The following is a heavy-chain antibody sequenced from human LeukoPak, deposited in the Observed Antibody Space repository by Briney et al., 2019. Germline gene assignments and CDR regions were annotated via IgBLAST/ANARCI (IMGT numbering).Heavy chain of an antibody. D-gene: IGHD2-2*01. Sequence: ASVKVSCKASGYTFTGYYMHWVRQAPGQGLEWMGWINPNSGGTNYAQKFQGRVTMTRDTSISTAYMELSRLRSDDTAVYYCARDRSDVVVPAATRLRRYYYMDVWGKGTTVTVSS. CDR1: GYTFTGYY. CDR3: ARDRSDVVVPAATRLRRYYYMDV. J-gene: IGHJ6*03. CDR2: INPNSGGT. V-gene: IGHV1-2*02.